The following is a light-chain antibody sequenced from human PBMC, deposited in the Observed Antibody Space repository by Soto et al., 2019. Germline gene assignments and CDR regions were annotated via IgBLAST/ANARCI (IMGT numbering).Light chain of an antibody. J-gene: IGKJ2*01. CDR1: QSLLQTNGYTY. V-gene: IGKV2-28*01. CDR3: MHTLQTPYT. CDR2: LAS. Sequence: SVMTQSPLSMLVTPGEAASISCRSSQSLLQTNGYTYLNWYLLKPGQSPQLLFYLASNRASGVPDRFSGSGSGTDFTLKISRVEAEDVGVYYCMHTLQTPYTFGQGTKLEIK.